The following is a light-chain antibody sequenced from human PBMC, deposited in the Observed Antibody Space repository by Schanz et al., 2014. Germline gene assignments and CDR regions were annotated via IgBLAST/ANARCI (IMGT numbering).Light chain of an antibody. CDR2: DSS. CDR3: QQYDNSLPWT. CDR1: QSVYANF. Sequence: EIVLTQSPGTLSLSPGERATLSCRASQSVYANFLAWYQQKPGQAPRLLIYDSSNRATGIPDRFSGSGSGTDFTLTISRLEPEDFAMYYCQQYDNSLPWTFGRGTKVEIK. V-gene: IGKV3-20*01. J-gene: IGKJ1*01.